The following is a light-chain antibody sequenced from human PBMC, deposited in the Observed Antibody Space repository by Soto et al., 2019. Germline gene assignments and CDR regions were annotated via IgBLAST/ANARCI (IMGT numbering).Light chain of an antibody. Sequence: EIVLTQSPATLSLSPGDRATLSCRASQSVSRSLTWYQQKPGQAPRLLIYDASTRATGIPPRFSGSGSGTAFTLTISSLEPEDFAVYYCQQRYHLPPLTFGGGTKVEIK. V-gene: IGKV3-11*01. CDR1: QSVSRS. J-gene: IGKJ4*01. CDR2: DAS. CDR3: QQRYHLPPLT.